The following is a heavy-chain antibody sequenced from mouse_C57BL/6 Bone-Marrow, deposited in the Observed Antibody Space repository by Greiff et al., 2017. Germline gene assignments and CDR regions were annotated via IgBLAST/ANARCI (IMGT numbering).Heavy chain of an antibody. CDR3: ARDYYGREFAY. D-gene: IGHD1-1*01. CDR1: GYTFTSYW. CDR2: INPSSGYT. V-gene: IGHV1-7*01. Sequence: VQVVESGAELAKPGASVKLSCKASGYTFTSYWMHWVKQRPGQGLEWIGYINPSSGYTKYNQKFKDKATLTADKSSSTAYMQLSSLTYEDSAVYYCARDYYGREFAYWGQGTLVTVSA. J-gene: IGHJ3*01.